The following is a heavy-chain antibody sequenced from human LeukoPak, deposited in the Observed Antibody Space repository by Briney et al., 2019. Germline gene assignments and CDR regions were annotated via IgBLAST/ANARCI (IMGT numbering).Heavy chain of an antibody. D-gene: IGHD6-13*01. CDR1: GFTFSSYS. V-gene: IGHV3-21*01. CDR3: ARGGIAAAGTVY. CDR2: ISSSSSYI. J-gene: IGHJ4*02. Sequence: PGGSLRLSCAASGFTFSSYSMNWVRQAPGKGLEWVSSISSSSSYIYYADSVKGRFTISRDNAKNSLYLQMNSLRAEDTAVYYCARGGIAAAGTVYWGQGTLVTVSS.